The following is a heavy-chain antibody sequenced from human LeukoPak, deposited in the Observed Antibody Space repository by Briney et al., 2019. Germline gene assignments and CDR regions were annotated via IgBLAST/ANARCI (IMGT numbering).Heavy chain of an antibody. CDR1: RFTFSTYW. D-gene: IGHD2-2*01. V-gene: IGHV3-74*01. CDR2: INSDGSST. Sequence: GGSLRLSCAASRFTFSTYWMHWVRQAPGKGLVWVSRINSDGSSTGYADSVKGRFTISRDNAKNTLYLQMNSLRAEDTAVYYCARQGGIVVVRRIDYWGQGTLVTVSS. J-gene: IGHJ4*02. CDR3: ARQGGIVVVRRIDY.